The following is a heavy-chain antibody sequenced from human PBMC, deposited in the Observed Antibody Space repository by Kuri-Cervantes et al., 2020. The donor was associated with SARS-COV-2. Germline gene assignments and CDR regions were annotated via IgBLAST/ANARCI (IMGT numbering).Heavy chain of an antibody. J-gene: IGHJ4*02. CDR3: ARGDSSGYLYYFDY. D-gene: IGHD3-22*01. V-gene: IGHV3-48*01. CDR1: GFTFSSYS. Sequence: GGSLRLSCAASGFTFSSYSMNWVRQAPGKGLEWVSYISSSSSTIYYADSVRGRFTISRDNAKNSLYLQMNSLRAEDTAVYYCARGDSSGYLYYFDYWGQGTLVTVSS. CDR2: ISSSSSTI.